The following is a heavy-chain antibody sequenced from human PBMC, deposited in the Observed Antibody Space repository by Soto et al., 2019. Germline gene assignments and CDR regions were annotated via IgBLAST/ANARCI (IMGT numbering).Heavy chain of an antibody. D-gene: IGHD2-2*01. V-gene: IGHV3-48*01. CDR1: GFTFSSYS. CDR2: ISSSSSTI. Sequence: PGGSLRLSCAASGFTFSSYSMNWVRQAPGKGLEWVSYISSSSSTIYYADSVKGRFTISRDNAKNSLYLQMNSLRAEDTAVYYCARGPEDIVVVPATRDVYYYYVDVWGKGTTVTVSS. CDR3: ARGPEDIVVVPATRDVYYYYVDV. J-gene: IGHJ6*03.